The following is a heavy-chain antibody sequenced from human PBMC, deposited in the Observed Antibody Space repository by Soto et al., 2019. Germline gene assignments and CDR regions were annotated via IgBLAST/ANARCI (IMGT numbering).Heavy chain of an antibody. CDR2: INAGNGNT. V-gene: IGHV1-3*01. CDR3: ATSRDYCSSTSCYEGYYYYMDV. J-gene: IGHJ6*03. CDR1: GYTFTTYA. Sequence: ASVKVSCKASGYTFTTYAMHWVRQAPGQRFEWMGWINAGNGNTQHSQNFQGRVTITRDTSASTVYMELSSLRSEDTAVYYCATSRDYCSSTSCYEGYYYYMDVWDKGTTVTVSS. D-gene: IGHD2-2*01.